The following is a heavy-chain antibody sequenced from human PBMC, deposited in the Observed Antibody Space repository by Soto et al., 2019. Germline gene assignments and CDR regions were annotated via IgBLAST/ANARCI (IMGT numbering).Heavy chain of an antibody. D-gene: IGHD3-3*01. Sequence: SETLSLTCTVSGGSISSSSYYWGWIRQPPGKGLEWIGSIYYSGSTYYNPSLKSRVTISVDTSKNQFSLKLSSVTAADTAVYYCARHSGVVTYNWFDPWGQGTLVTVSS. J-gene: IGHJ5*02. CDR3: ARHSGVVTYNWFDP. V-gene: IGHV4-39*01. CDR2: IYYSGST. CDR1: GGSISSSSYY.